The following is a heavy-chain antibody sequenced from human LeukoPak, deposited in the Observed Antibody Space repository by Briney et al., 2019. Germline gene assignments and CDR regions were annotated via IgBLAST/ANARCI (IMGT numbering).Heavy chain of an antibody. D-gene: IGHD4-23*01. CDR2: IASDGSST. J-gene: IGHJ4*02. CDR3: ARGRPHGNDY. V-gene: IGHV3-74*01. Sequence: PGGSLRPSCAASGFTFSSYWMNWVRQAPGKGLVWVSRIASDGSSTTYADSVKGRFSISRDNAKNTLYLQMNSLRVEHTAVYYCARGRPHGNDYWGQGTLVTVSS. CDR1: GFTFSSYW.